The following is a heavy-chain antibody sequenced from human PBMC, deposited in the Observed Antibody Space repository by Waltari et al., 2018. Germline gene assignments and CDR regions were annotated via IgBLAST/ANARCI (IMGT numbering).Heavy chain of an antibody. J-gene: IGHJ4*02. CDR2: IYYSGNT. D-gene: IGHD1-26*01. CDR3: ARSGTYRGYFDY. CDR1: GGSIGSSNNY. Sequence: QLQLQESGPGLVKPSETLSLTCTVSGGSIGSSNNYWGWIRQPPGKGLEWIGGIYYSGNTYYNPSRKSRVTISVDTAKNQFSLRLSSATAADTAVYYCARSGTYRGYFDYWGQGTLVTVSS. V-gene: IGHV4-39*01.